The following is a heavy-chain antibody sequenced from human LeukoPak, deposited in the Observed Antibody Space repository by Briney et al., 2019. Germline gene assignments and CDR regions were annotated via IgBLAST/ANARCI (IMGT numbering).Heavy chain of an antibody. V-gene: IGHV3-48*02. CDR3: ARVHRGYSYGRLDY. CDR1: GFAFSDYS. D-gene: IGHD5-18*01. CDR2: ISSSDNTI. Sequence: GRSLRLSCAASGFAFSDYSMNWVRQAPGKGREGVSYISSSDNTIHYADSVKGRFTISRDNAKNSLYLEMNSLRDEDTAVYYCARVHRGYSYGRLDYWGQETLVTVSS. J-gene: IGHJ4*02.